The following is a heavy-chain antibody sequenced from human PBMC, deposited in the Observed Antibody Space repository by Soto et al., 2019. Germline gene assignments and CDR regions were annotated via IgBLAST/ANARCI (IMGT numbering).Heavy chain of an antibody. J-gene: IGHJ4*02. CDR1: GFSFSDYS. Sequence: GGSLRLSGAASGFSFSDYSITWVRQAPGKGLEWVAVISESGGSTHYAESVRGRFTISRDNSENMLYLRMNSLRDDDTAVYFCAKRSPYSNGWYSPSFDHWGKRALVTFS. CDR3: AKRSPYSNGWYSPSFDH. V-gene: IGHV3-23*01. CDR2: ISESGGST. D-gene: IGHD6-13*01.